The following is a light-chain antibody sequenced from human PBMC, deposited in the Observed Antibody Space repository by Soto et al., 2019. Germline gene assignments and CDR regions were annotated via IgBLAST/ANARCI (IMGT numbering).Light chain of an antibody. CDR2: WAS. CDR1: QSVFYSSNNKNY. V-gene: IGKV4-1*01. Sequence: IVMTQSPDSLAVSLGERATINCKSSQSVFYSSNNKNYLAWYPQKPAQPPKLLIYWASTRETVVPDLFSGSGFGKDFTLNISSLQSEDVAVYFCKQYYSTPRTFGQGSKVEIK. J-gene: IGKJ1*01. CDR3: KQYYSTPRT.